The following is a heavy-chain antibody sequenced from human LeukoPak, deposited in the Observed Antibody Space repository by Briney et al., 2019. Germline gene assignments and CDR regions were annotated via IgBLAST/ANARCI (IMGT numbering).Heavy chain of an antibody. Sequence: ASVKVSCKASGYTFTSYYMHWVRQAPGQGLEWMGIINPSGGSTSYAQKFQGKVTMTRDTSTSTVYMELSSLRSEDTAVYYCARDQESMNWYFDLWGRGTLVTVSS. CDR3: ARDQESMNWYFDL. CDR1: GYTFTSYY. J-gene: IGHJ2*01. CDR2: INPSGGST. D-gene: IGHD2-8*01. V-gene: IGHV1-46*01.